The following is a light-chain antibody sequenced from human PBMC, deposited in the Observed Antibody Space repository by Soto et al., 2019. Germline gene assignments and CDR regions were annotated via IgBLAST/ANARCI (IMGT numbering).Light chain of an antibody. Sequence: EMMLTQSPGTLSLSPGDRATLSCRAIQIVRSNSLAWYQQKPGQPPRLLIYDASSRPPGIPDRFSGSGSGTDFTLTISRLEPEDFAVYYCQQRSNWPQVTFGGGTKVDIK. CDR1: QIVRSNS. CDR2: DAS. CDR3: QQRSNWPQVT. V-gene: IGKV3D-20*02. J-gene: IGKJ4*01.